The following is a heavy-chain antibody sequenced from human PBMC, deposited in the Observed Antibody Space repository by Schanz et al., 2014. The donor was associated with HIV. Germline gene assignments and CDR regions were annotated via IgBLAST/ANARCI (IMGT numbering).Heavy chain of an antibody. J-gene: IGHJ3*02. V-gene: IGHV1-2*02. D-gene: IGHD6-13*01. CDR1: GYSFTAYY. Sequence: QVQLVQSGAEVKKPGASVRLSCKASGYSFTAYYIHWVRQAPGQGLEWMGWINPNSGGTNSAQKFQGRVTMSMDTSISTAYMEVRSLRSDDTALYFCARDLVDSSTWYDAFDIWGQGTKVTVSS. CDR3: ARDLVDSSTWYDAFDI. CDR2: INPNSGGT.